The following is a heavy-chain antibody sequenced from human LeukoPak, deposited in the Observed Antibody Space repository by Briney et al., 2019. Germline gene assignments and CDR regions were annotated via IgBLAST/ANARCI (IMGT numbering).Heavy chain of an antibody. CDR2: INWNGGST. V-gene: IGHV3-20*04. Sequence: PGGSLRLSCAASGFTFDDYDMSWVRQAPGKGLEWVSGINWNGGSTGYADSVKGRFTISRANAKNSLYLQMNSLRAEDTALYYCARDGRRGFDYWGQGTLVTVSS. CDR3: ARDGRRGFDY. J-gene: IGHJ4*02. CDR1: GFTFDDYD. D-gene: IGHD1-14*01.